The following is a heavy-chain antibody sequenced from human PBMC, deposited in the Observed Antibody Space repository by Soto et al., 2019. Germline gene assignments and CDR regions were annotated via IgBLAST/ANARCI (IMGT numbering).Heavy chain of an antibody. CDR2: ISYDGSNK. Sequence: QVQLVESGGGVVQPGRSLRLSCAASGFTFSSYAMHWVRQAPGRGLEWVALISYDGSNKYYADSVKGRFTISRDNSKNTLYLQTNSLRAEDTAVYFCARRAAAGSYYFDYWGQGTLVTVSS. CDR1: GFTFSSYA. J-gene: IGHJ4*02. D-gene: IGHD6-13*01. CDR3: ARRAAAGSYYFDY. V-gene: IGHV3-30-3*01.